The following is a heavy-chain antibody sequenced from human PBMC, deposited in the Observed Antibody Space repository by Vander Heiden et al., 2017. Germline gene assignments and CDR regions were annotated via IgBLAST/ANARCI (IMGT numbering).Heavy chain of an antibody. V-gene: IGHV3-33*01. CDR1: SSYG. Sequence: SSYGMHWVRQAPGKGLEWVAVIWYDGSNKYYADSVKGRFTISRDNSKNTLYLQMNSLRAEDTAVYYCARDGRTDYDFWSGYYYGMDVWGQGTTVTVSS. J-gene: IGHJ6*02. CDR3: ARDGRTDYDFWSGYYYGMDV. D-gene: IGHD3-3*01. CDR2: IWYDGSNK.